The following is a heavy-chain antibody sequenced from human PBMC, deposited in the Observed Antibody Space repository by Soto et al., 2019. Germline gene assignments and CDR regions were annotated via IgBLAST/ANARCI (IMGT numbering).Heavy chain of an antibody. CDR2: IDSSGST. CDR3: ASRYLY. J-gene: IGHJ4*02. V-gene: IGHV4-30-4*01. D-gene: IGHD3-16*02. Sequence: SETLSLTCTVSGDSISNGDYYWSWIRQPPGRGLEWIEYIDSSGSTYYNPSLKSRLTMSVDMSKNQFSLRLTSVTAADTAVYYCASRYLYWGQGLLVTVSS. CDR1: GDSISNGDYY.